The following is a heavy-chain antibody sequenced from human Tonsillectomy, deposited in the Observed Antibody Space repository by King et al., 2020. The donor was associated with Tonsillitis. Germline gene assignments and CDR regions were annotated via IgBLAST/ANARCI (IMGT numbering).Heavy chain of an antibody. CDR3: ARERCTTTSCYGGFDY. CDR2: ISSSSSYR. J-gene: IGHJ4*02. Sequence: QLVQSGGGLVKPGGSLRLSCAASGFTFSDYYMSWIRQAPGKGLEWVSYISSSSSYRNYADSGKDRFTISRDNAKNSLYLQLNSLRAEDTAIYYCARERCTTTSCYGGFDYWGQGTLVTVSS. D-gene: IGHD2-2*01. CDR1: GFTFSDYY. V-gene: IGHV3-11*05.